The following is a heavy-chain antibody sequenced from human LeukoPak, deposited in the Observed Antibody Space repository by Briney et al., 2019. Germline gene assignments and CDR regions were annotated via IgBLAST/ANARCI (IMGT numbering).Heavy chain of an antibody. J-gene: IGHJ4*02. CDR3: AREYYYDSSGYED. V-gene: IGHV4-34*01. Sequence: SETLSLTCAVYGGSFSGYYWSWIRQPPGKGLEWIGEINHSGSTNYNPSLKSRVTISVDTSKNQFSLKLSSVTAADTAVYYCAREYYYDSSGYEDWGQGTLVTVSS. CDR2: INHSGST. D-gene: IGHD3-22*01. CDR1: GGSFSGYY.